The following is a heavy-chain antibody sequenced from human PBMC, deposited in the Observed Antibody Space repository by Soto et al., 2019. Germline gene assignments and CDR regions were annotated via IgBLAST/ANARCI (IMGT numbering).Heavy chain of an antibody. V-gene: IGHV4-59*01. CDR2: IYYSGGT. CDR3: ARDGYSSSWYDY. Sequence: SETLSLTCTVSGGSINSYYWGWIRQPPGKGLEWIGYIYYSGGTNYNPSLKSRVTISVDTSKNQFSLKLSSVSPADTAVYYCARDGYSSSWYDYWGQGTLVT. J-gene: IGHJ4*02. D-gene: IGHD6-13*01. CDR1: GGSINSYY.